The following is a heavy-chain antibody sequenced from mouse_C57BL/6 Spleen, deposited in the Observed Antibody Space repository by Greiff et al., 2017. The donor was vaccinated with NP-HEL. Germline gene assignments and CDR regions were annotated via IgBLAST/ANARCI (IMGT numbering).Heavy chain of an antibody. J-gene: IGHJ2*01. V-gene: IGHV1-19*01. CDR1: GYTFTDYY. CDR3: AREVTGTGYFDY. CDR2: INPYNGGT. Sequence: VQLQQSGPVLVKPGASVKMSCKASGYTFTDYYMNWVKQSHGKSLEWIGVINPYNGGTSYNQKFKGKATLTVDKSSSTAYMELNSLTSEDSAVYYCAREVTGTGYFDYWGQGTTLTVSS. D-gene: IGHD4-1*01.